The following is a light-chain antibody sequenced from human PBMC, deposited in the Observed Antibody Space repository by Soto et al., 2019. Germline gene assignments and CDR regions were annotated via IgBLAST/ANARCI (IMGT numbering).Light chain of an antibody. CDR2: GAA. CDR3: QLYDSSFT. V-gene: IGKV3-15*01. J-gene: IGKJ3*01. Sequence: EIVMTHSPATLSVSPCERATLSCRASQSVFSSLAWYQQKPGQAPRLLIYGAATRATGIPARFSGSGSGTDFTLTISRLEPEDFALYYCQLYDSSFTFGPGTKVDIK. CDR1: QSVFSS.